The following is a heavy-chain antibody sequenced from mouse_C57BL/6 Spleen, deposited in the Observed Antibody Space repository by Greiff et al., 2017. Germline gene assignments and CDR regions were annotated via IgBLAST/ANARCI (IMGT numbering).Heavy chain of an antibody. V-gene: IGHV5-17*01. CDR3: AKAHYYGSSYWYCDV. CDR1: GFTFSDYG. Sequence: EVQGVESGGGLVKPGGSLKLSCAASGFTFSDYGMHWVRQAPEKGLEWVAYISSGSSTIYYADTVKGRFTISRDNAKNTLFLQMTSLRSEDTAMYYCAKAHYYGSSYWYCDVWGTGTTVTVSS. J-gene: IGHJ1*03. D-gene: IGHD1-1*01. CDR2: ISSGSSTI.